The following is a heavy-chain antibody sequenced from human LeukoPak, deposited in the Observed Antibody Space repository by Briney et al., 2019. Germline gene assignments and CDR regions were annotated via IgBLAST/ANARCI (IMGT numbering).Heavy chain of an antibody. D-gene: IGHD4-17*01. J-gene: IGHJ4*02. CDR1: GFTFSSYA. V-gene: IGHV3-30-3*01. CDR3: VKGGDSVGDYYGLCNY. Sequence: QTGGSLRLSCAASGFTFSSYAMHWVRQAPGKGLEWVAVISYDGSNKYYADSVKGRFTISRDNSKNTLYLQMDSLRSEDTAVYYCVKGGDSVGDYYGLCNYWGQGTQVTVSS. CDR2: ISYDGSNK.